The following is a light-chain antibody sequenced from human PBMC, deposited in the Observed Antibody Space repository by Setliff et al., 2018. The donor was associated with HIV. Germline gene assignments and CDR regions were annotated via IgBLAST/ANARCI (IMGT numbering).Light chain of an antibody. CDR3: CSNTGSNTYV. J-gene: IGLJ1*01. Sequence: QSVLTQPASVSGSPGQSITISCTGTSGDVGRYNLVSWYQQQPGKPPKLMIYQASKRPSGVSNRFSGSKSGNTPSLTISGLQAEDEADYYCCSNTGSNTYVFGTGTKGTVL. CDR1: SGDVGRYNL. CDR2: QAS. V-gene: IGLV2-23*01.